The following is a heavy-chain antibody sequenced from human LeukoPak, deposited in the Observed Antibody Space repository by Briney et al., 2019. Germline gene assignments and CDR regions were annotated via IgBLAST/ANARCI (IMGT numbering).Heavy chain of an antibody. CDR1: GYTFSNYC. J-gene: IGHJ5*02. V-gene: IGHV1-46*01. D-gene: IGHD1-7*01. CDR3: AKCSETGTTRWFDP. CDR2: INPSGTT. Sequence: ASVKVSCKASGYTFSNYCMHWVRQAPGQGLEWMGLINPSGTTTYAQNFQGRVTMTRDTSTSTVYMELSSLRSDDTAVYYCAKCSETGTTRWFDPWGQGTLVTASS.